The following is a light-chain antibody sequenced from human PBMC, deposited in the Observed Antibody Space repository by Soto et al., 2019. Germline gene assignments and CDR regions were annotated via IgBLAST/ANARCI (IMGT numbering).Light chain of an antibody. CDR1: QSISDW. CDR3: QQYNSYPIT. J-gene: IGKJ4*01. CDR2: KAS. Sequence: DIQMTQSPSTLSASVGDRVTITCRASQSISDWLAWYQQKPGKVPKLLIYKASSLESGVPSRFSGSGSGTEFTLTISSLQPDDFATYYCQQYNSYPITFGGGTKVDIK. V-gene: IGKV1-5*03.